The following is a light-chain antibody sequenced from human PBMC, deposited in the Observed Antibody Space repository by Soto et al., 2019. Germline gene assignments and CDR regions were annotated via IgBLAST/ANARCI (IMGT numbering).Light chain of an antibody. CDR2: AAS. CDR1: QSVSSY. CDR3: QQYNNWPRT. Sequence: EIVLTQSPVTLSLSPGERATLSCRASQSVSSYYLAWYQQKPGQAPRLLIYAASSRATGVPARFSANGSGTEFTLTISSLQSEDFAVYYCQQYNNWPRTFGQGTKVDIK. V-gene: IGKV3-15*01. J-gene: IGKJ1*01.